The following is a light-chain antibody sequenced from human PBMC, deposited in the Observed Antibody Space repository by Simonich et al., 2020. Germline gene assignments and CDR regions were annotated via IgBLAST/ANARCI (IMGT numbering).Light chain of an antibody. J-gene: IGKJ1*01. CDR1: QSVLYSSNNKNY. Sequence: DIVMTQSPDSLAVSLGERATINCKSSQSVLYSSNNKNYLAWYQQKPGQPPKLLIYSASTLESGVPDRFRGSGSGTDFTLTISSLQAEDVAVYYCQQYYSTPWTFGQGTKVEIK. CDR2: SAS. V-gene: IGKV4-1*01. CDR3: QQYYSTPWT.